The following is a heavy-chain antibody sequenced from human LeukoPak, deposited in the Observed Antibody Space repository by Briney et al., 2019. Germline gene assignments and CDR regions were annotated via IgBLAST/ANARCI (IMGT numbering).Heavy chain of an antibody. V-gene: IGHV4-30-2*01. D-gene: IGHD6-6*01. Sequence: PSETLSLTCAVSGGSISSGGYSWSWIRQPPGKGLEWIGYIYHSGSTYYNPSLKSRVTISGDTSKNQFSLRLSSVTAADTAVYYCASLRPPNYFDYWGQGTLVTVSS. CDR2: IYHSGST. CDR1: GGSISSGGYS. CDR3: ASLRPPNYFDY. J-gene: IGHJ4*02.